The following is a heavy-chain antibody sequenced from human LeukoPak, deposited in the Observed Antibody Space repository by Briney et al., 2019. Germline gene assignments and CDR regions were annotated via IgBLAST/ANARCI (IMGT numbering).Heavy chain of an antibody. V-gene: IGHV5-51*01. Sequence: GGSLKISFKGFGYRFTSYWIGWVRPRPGKGVGWMGIIYPGDSDTRYSPSFQGQVTISADKSISTAYLQWSSLKASDTAMYYCAVTGGDWFDPWGQGTLVTVSS. CDR3: AVTGGDWFDP. J-gene: IGHJ5*02. CDR2: IYPGDSDT. D-gene: IGHD3-16*01. CDR1: GYRFTSYW.